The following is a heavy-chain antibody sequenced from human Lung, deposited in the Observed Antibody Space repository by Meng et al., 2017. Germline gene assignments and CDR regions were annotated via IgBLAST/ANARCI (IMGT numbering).Heavy chain of an antibody. Sequence: EVQLVESGGGLVPPGGSLRLSCAASGITFTDHWMHWVRQGPGKGLVWVSRINRDGTKPTYADSVKGRFTISRDNAKNTLYLQMNNLRAEDTAFYYCTNDRLNHWGQGALVTVSS. D-gene: IGHD1-1*01. V-gene: IGHV3-74*01. J-gene: IGHJ1*01. CDR2: INRDGTKP. CDR1: GITFTDHW. CDR3: TNDRLNH.